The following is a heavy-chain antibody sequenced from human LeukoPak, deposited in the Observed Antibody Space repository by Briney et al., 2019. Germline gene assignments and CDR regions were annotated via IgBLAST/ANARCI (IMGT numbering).Heavy chain of an antibody. J-gene: IGHJ6*03. V-gene: IGHV4-4*07. CDR1: GGSISSYY. CDR3: ARAKQVAYYYYYMDV. D-gene: IGHD6-6*01. CDR2: IYTSGGT. Sequence: SSETLSLTCTVSGGSISSYYWSWIRQPAGKGLEWIGRIYTSGGTNYNPSLKSRVTMSLDTSKNQFSLKLSSVTAADTAVYYCARAKQVAYYYYYMDVWGKGTTVTVSS.